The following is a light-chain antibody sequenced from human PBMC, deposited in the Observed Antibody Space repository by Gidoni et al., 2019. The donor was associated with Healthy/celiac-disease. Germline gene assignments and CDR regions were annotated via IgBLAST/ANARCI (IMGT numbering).Light chain of an antibody. CDR2: GPS. CDR3: QQYGSSPWT. J-gene: IGKJ1*01. V-gene: IGKV3-20*01. Sequence: EIVLTQSPGTLSLSPGERATRSCRASQSVSSSYLAWYQQKPGQAPRLLIYGPSSRATGIPDRFSGSGSGTDFTLTISRLEPEDFAVYYCQQYGSSPWTFGQGTKVEIK. CDR1: QSVSSSY.